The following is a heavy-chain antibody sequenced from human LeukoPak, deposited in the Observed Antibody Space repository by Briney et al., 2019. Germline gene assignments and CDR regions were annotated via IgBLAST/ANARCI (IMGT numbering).Heavy chain of an antibody. CDR2: IHYSGST. J-gene: IGHJ5*02. D-gene: IGHD3-3*01. CDR1: GGSISSSSYY. V-gene: IGHV4-39*07. Sequence: SETLSLTCTASGGSISSSSYYWAWIRQPPGKGLEWSGSIHYSGSTYYNPSLQSRVTISIDTSKNQFSLKLSSVTAADTAVYYCARDPNTYYDFWSGYYTGGWFDPWGQGTLVTVSS. CDR3: ARDPNTYYDFWSGYYTGGWFDP.